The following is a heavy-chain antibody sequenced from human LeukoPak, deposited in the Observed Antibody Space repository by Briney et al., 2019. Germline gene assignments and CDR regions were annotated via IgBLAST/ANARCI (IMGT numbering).Heavy chain of an antibody. CDR3: AKQKGLDP. J-gene: IGHJ5*02. V-gene: IGHV4-59*01. CDR2: IYSSGIT. CDR1: GGSISSYY. Sequence: SETLSPTCTVSGGSISSYYWSWIRQPPGKGLEWIGFIYSSGITDYNPSLKSRVTISVDTSKNQFSLKLRSVTAADTAVYYCAKQKGLDPWGQGTLVTVSS. D-gene: IGHD1/OR15-1a*01.